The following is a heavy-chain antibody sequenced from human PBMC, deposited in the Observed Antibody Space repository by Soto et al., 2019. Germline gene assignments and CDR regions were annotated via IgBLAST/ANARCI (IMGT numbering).Heavy chain of an antibody. CDR1: GYIFAAYY. V-gene: IGHV1-46*01. CDR2: INASGFGA. CDR3: AREWIGSEH. D-gene: IGHD2-2*03. J-gene: IGHJ4*02. Sequence: QVQLVQSGAEVKNPGASVKVSCKASGYIFAAYYIHWVRQAPGQGLEWMGMINASGFGAAYGQKFQGRVAVTTDTSASTVYMELSSLRPEDTAVYYCAREWIGSEHWGQGTRVTVSS.